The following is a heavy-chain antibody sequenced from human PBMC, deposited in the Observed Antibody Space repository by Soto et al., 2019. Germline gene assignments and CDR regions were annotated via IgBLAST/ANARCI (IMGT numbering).Heavy chain of an antibody. V-gene: IGHV1-18*01. CDR2: ISTYNGNT. CDR1: GYTFTTYG. Sequence: ASVKVSCKASGYTFTTYGISWVRQAPGQGPEWMGWISTYNGNTQHAQKFQGRVTMTTDTSTSTAYMELRSLRSDDTAVYYCALTYSSSWLYYFDYWGQGTLVTVSS. D-gene: IGHD6-13*01. J-gene: IGHJ4*02. CDR3: ALTYSSSWLYYFDY.